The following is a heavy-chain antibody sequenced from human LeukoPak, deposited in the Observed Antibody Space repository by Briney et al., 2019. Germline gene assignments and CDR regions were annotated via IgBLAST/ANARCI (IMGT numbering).Heavy chain of an antibody. J-gene: IGHJ6*02. V-gene: IGHV1-69*13. CDR2: IIPIFGTA. CDR3: ARTLYCSGGSCYPSSYYYYGMDV. Sequence: SVKVSCKASGYTFTSYAISWVRQAPGQGLEWMGGIIPIFGTANYAQKFQGRVTITADESTSTAYMELSSLRSEDTAVYYCARTLYCSGGSCYPSSYYYYGMDVWGQGTTVTVSS. CDR1: GYTFTSYA. D-gene: IGHD2-15*01.